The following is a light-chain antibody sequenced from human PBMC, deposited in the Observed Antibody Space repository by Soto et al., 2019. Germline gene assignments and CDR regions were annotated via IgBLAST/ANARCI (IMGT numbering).Light chain of an antibody. CDR2: EVS. Sequence: QSVLTQPASVSGSPGQSITISCTGTSSDVGGYNFVSWYQQHPGKAPKLMIYEVSNRPSGVSNRFSGSKSGNTASLTISGLQAEYGDHYYCGSYTISNTYVLFGGGTKVTAL. J-gene: IGLJ2*01. V-gene: IGLV2-14*01. CDR1: SSDVGGYNF. CDR3: GSYTISNTYVL.